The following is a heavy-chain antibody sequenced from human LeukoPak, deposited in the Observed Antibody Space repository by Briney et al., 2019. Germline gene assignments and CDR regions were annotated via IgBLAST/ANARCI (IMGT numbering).Heavy chain of an antibody. J-gene: IGHJ3*02. Sequence: GASVKVSCKASGYTFTDYGISWVRQAPGQGLEWMGWISSYNGKTNYAQNLQGRLTMTTDTPTRTAYMELMSLRSDDTAVYYCTRGGADFWRGGDAFPFDIWGQGTMVAVSS. D-gene: IGHD3-3*01. CDR3: TRGGADFWRGGDAFPFDI. V-gene: IGHV1-18*01. CDR1: GYTFTDYG. CDR2: ISSYNGKT.